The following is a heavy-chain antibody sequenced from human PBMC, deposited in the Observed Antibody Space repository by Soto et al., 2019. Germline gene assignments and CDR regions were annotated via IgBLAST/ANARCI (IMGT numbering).Heavy chain of an antibody. Sequence: SETLSLTCAVYGGSFSGYYWSWIRQPPGKGLEWIGEINHSGSTNYNPSLKSRVTISVDTSKNQFSLKLSSVTAADTAVYYCARADIAAAGIPSLSGFDYWGQGTLVTVSS. CDR3: ARADIAAAGIPSLSGFDY. CDR1: GGSFSGYY. V-gene: IGHV4-34*01. CDR2: INHSGST. D-gene: IGHD6-13*01. J-gene: IGHJ4*02.